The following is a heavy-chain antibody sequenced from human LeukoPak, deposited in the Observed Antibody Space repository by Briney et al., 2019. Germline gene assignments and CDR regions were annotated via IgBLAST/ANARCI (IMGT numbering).Heavy chain of an antibody. Sequence: ASVKVSCKASGYTFTGYYMHWVRQAPGQGLEWIGRINPNSGGTNYAQKFQGRVTMTRDTSISTAYMELSRLRSDDTAVYYCARGSRYSGYDSVYWGQGTLVTVSS. CDR2: INPNSGGT. D-gene: IGHD5-12*01. CDR1: GYTFTGYY. J-gene: IGHJ4*02. CDR3: ARGSRYSGYDSVY. V-gene: IGHV1-2*06.